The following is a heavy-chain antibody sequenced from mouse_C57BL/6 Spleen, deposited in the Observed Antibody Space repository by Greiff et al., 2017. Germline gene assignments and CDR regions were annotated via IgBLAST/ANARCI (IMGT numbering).Heavy chain of an antibody. V-gene: IGHV5-6*01. Sequence: EVQVVESGGDLVKPGGSLKLSCAASGFTFSSYGMSWVRQTPDKRLEWFATISSGGSYTYYPDSVKGRFTISRDNAKNTLYLQMISLKSEDTAMYYVAIYDYDVEFAYWGQGTLVTVSA. CDR3: AIYDYDVEFAY. J-gene: IGHJ3*01. CDR1: GFTFSSYG. D-gene: IGHD2-4*01. CDR2: ISSGGSYT.